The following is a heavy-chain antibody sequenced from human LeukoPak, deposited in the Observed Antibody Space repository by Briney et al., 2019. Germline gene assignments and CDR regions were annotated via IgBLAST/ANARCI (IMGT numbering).Heavy chain of an antibody. D-gene: IGHD6-6*01. CDR2: ISPTGSTT. V-gene: IGHV3-74*01. J-gene: IGHJ4*02. CDR3: ARGPNSNWSGLDF. CDR1: GFSFSGHW. Sequence: GGSLRLSCTASGFSFSGHWMHWARQLPGKGLVWVSRISPTGSTTSYADSVKGRFTVSRDNAENTLYLQVNNLRAEDTAVYYCARGPNSNWSGLDFWGQGTLLTVSS.